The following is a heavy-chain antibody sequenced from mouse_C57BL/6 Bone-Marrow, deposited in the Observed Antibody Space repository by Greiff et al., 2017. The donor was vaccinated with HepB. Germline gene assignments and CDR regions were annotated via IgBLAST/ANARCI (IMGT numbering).Heavy chain of an antibody. J-gene: IGHJ2*01. D-gene: IGHD1-1*01. Sequence: EVQLQESGPGLVKPSQSLSLTCSVTGYSFTSCYYWNWIRQFPGNKLEWMGYISYDGSTNYNPSFKNRISITRDTSKNQFFLKLNSVTTEDAATYYCASVYYYGSSYPFDYWGQGTTRTVSS. CDR2: ISYDGST. V-gene: IGHV3-6*01. CDR1: GYSFTSCYY. CDR3: ASVYYYGSSYPFDY.